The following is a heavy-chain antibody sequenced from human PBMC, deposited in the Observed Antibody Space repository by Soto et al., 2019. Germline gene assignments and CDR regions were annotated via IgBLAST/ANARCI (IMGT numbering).Heavy chain of an antibody. J-gene: IGHJ4*02. D-gene: IGHD5-18*01. V-gene: IGHV3-30*18. Sequence: QVQLVESGGGVVQPGRSLRLSCAASGFTFSSYGMHWVRQAPGKGLEWVAVISYDGSNKYYADSVKGRFTISRDNSKNTLYLQMNSLRAKDTAVYYCAKGWADTAMDPYYFDYWGQGTLVTVSS. CDR2: ISYDGSNK. CDR3: AKGWADTAMDPYYFDY. CDR1: GFTFSSYG.